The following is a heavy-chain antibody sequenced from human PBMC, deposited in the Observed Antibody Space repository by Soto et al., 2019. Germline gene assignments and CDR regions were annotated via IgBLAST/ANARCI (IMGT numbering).Heavy chain of an antibody. CDR3: AKGSGDYVYEDFDY. CDR1: GFTFSSYA. Sequence: PGGSLRLSCAASGFTFSSYAMSWVRQAPGKGPEWVSAISGSGGSTYYADSVKGRFTISRDNSKNTLYLQMNSLRAEDTAVYYCAKGSGDYVYEDFDYWGQGTLVTVSS. D-gene: IGHD4-17*01. J-gene: IGHJ4*02. CDR2: ISGSGGST. V-gene: IGHV3-23*01.